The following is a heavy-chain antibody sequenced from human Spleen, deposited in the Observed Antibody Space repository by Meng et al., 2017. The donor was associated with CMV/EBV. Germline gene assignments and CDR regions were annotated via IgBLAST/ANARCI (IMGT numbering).Heavy chain of an antibody. CDR3: AKGDSSGYTPLDQNYFDY. CDR2: IYSGGSST. D-gene: IGHD3-22*01. Sequence: GESLKISCAASGFTFSSYSMNWVRQAPGKGLEWVSVIYSGGSSTYYADSVKGRFTISRDNSKNTLYLQMNSLRAEDTAVYYCAKGDSSGYTPLDQNYFDYWGQGTLVTVSS. CDR1: GFTFSSYS. V-gene: IGHV3-23*03. J-gene: IGHJ4*02.